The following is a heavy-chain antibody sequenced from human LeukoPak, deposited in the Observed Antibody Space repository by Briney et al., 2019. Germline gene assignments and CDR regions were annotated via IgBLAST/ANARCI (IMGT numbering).Heavy chain of an antibody. Sequence: PGGSLRLSCAASGFTFSSYAMSWVRQAPGKGLEWVGRIKSKTDGGTTDYAAPVKGRFTISRDDSKNTLYLQMNSLKTEDTAVYYCTTDNWYNWNDPFDYWGQGTLVTVSS. CDR2: IKSKTDGGTT. CDR3: TTDNWYNWNDPFDY. D-gene: IGHD1-1*01. CDR1: GFTFSSYA. V-gene: IGHV3-15*01. J-gene: IGHJ4*02.